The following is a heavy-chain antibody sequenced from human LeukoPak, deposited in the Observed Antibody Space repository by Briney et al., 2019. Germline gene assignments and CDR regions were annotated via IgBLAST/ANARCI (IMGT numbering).Heavy chain of an antibody. D-gene: IGHD3-22*01. CDR1: GFTFSNYW. CDR3: ARATMIVVVLDAFDI. Sequence: PGGSLRLSCAASGFTFSNYWMSWVRQAPGKGLEWVANIKQDGSEKYYVDSVKGRFTISRDNAKNSLYLQMNSLRAEDTAVYYCARATMIVVVLDAFDIWGQGTMVTVSS. V-gene: IGHV3-7*01. CDR2: IKQDGSEK. J-gene: IGHJ3*02.